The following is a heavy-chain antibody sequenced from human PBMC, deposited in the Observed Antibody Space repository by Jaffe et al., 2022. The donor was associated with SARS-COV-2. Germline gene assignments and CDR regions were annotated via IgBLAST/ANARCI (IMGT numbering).Heavy chain of an antibody. CDR2: ISYDGSNK. CDR1: GFTFSSYA. CDR3: ARDPGYSSSWITGNWFDP. D-gene: IGHD6-13*01. Sequence: QVQLVESGGGVVQPGRSLRLSCAASGFTFSSYAMHWVRQAPGKGLEWVAVISYDGSNKYYADSVKGRFTISRDNSKNTLYLQMNSLRAEDTAVYYCARDPGYSSSWITGNWFDPWGQGTLVTVSS. J-gene: IGHJ5*02. V-gene: IGHV3-30*04.